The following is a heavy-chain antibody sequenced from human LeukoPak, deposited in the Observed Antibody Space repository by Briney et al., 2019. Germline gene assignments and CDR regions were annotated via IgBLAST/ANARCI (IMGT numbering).Heavy chain of an antibody. CDR2: ISYDGSNK. CDR1: GFTFSSYG. V-gene: IGHV3-30*18. D-gene: IGHD2-15*01. CDR3: AKVGCSGGSCYSSDAFDI. J-gene: IGHJ3*02. Sequence: GGSLRLSCAASGFTFSSYGMHWVRQAPGKGPEWVAVISYDGSNKYYADSVKGRFTISRDNSKNTLYLQMNSLRAEDTAVYYCAKVGCSGGSCYSSDAFDIWGQGTMVTVSS.